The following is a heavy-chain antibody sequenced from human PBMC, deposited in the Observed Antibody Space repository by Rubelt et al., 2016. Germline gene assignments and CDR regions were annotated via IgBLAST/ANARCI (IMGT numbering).Heavy chain of an antibody. CDR2: ISVYNGNT. J-gene: IGHJ4*02. D-gene: IGHD6-6*01. V-gene: IGHV1-18*01. Sequence: QVQLVQSGAEVKKPGASVKVSCKASGYTFNSYGISWVRQAPGHGLEWMGWISVYNGNTNYAQKLQGRVTMTTDTSTSTADMELRSLRSDDTAVYYCARDAEYSSSHDFDYWGQGTLVTVSS. CDR1: GYTFNSYG. CDR3: ARDAEYSSSHDFDY.